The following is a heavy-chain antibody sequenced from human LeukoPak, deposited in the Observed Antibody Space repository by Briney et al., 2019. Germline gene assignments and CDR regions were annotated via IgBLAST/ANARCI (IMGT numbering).Heavy chain of an antibody. V-gene: IGHV4-34*01. D-gene: IGHD3-10*01. CDR2: INHSGST. Sequence: SETLSLTCAVYGGSFSGYYWSWIRLPPGKGLEWIGEINHSGSTNYNPSLKSRVTISVDTSKNQFSLKLSSVTAADTAVYYCARRRGYYGSGSYYTWGQGTLVTVSS. CDR1: GGSFSGYY. CDR3: ARRRGYYGSGSYYT. J-gene: IGHJ5*02.